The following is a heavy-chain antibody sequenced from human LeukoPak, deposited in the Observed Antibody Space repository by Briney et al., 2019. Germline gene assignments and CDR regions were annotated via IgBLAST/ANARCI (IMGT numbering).Heavy chain of an antibody. CDR2: IIPIFCTA. CDR1: GYTFTGYY. Sequence: SVKVSCKASGYTFTGYYMHWVRQAPGQGLEWMGGIIPIFCTANYAQKFQGRVTITADESTSTAYMELSSLRSEDTAVYYCAREYGSYLLPSGYWGQGTLVTVSS. V-gene: IGHV1-69*13. CDR3: AREYGSYLLPSGY. D-gene: IGHD1-26*01. J-gene: IGHJ4*02.